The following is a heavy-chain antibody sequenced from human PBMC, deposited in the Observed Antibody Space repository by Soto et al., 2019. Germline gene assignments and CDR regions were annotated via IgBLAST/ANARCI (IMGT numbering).Heavy chain of an antibody. CDR1: GGTFSSYA. CDR3: AREVVVPAALGYYYYYGMDV. D-gene: IGHD2-2*01. Sequence: QVQLVQSGAEVKKPVSSVKVSCNASGGTFSSYAISWVRQAPGPGLEWMGGIIPIFGTANYEQKFQGRVTITADEPTTTADMELSSLRSEDTAVYYCAREVVVPAALGYYYYYGMDVWGQGTTVTVSS. J-gene: IGHJ6*02. V-gene: IGHV1-69*01. CDR2: IIPIFGTA.